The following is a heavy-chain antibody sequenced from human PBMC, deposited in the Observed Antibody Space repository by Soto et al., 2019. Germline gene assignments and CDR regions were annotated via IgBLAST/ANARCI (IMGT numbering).Heavy chain of an antibody. CDR2: ISYDGSNK. J-gene: IGHJ6*02. CDR1: GFTFSSYA. Sequence: GGSLRLSCAASGFTFSSYAMHWVRQAPGKGLEWVAVISYDGSNKYYADSVKGRFTISRDNSKNTLYLQMNSLRAEDTAVYYCARDDGYCSSTSCLRLPYYYYGMDVWGQGTTVTVSS. D-gene: IGHD2-2*01. V-gene: IGHV3-30-3*01. CDR3: ARDDGYCSSTSCLRLPYYYYGMDV.